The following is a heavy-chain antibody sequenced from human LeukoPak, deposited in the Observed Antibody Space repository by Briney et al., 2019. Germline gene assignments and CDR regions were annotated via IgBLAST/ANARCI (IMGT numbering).Heavy chain of an antibody. Sequence: ASVKVSCKASGYTFTGYYMHWVRQAPGQGLEWMGWINPNSGGTNYAQKFQGWVTMTRDTSISTAYMELSRLRSDDTAVYYCAKGGPEASAGLSWFDPWGQGTLVTVSS. CDR2: INPNSGGT. J-gene: IGHJ5*02. V-gene: IGHV1-2*04. CDR1: GYTFTGYY. CDR3: AKGGPEASAGLSWFDP. D-gene: IGHD1-14*01.